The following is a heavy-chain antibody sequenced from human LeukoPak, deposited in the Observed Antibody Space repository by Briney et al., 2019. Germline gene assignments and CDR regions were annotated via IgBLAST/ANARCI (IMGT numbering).Heavy chain of an antibody. J-gene: IGHJ3*02. Sequence: GGSPRLSCVASGFTFNQYAMSWVRQAPGKGLEWASTLSGSGGSTYYADSVKGRFTISRDNSKNTLYLQMNSLRAEDTAVYYCARGGSYLSAFDIWGQGTMVTVSS. CDR2: LSGSGGST. CDR1: GFTFNQYA. D-gene: IGHD1-26*01. V-gene: IGHV3-23*01. CDR3: ARGGSYLSAFDI.